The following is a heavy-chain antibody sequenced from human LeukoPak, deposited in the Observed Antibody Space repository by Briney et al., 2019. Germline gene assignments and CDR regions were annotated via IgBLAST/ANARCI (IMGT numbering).Heavy chain of an antibody. CDR2: IYYSGRT. CDR1: GGSISSYY. Sequence: SETLSLTCTVSGGSISSYYWSWIRQPPGKGLEWIGYIYYSGRTNYNPSLKSRVTISVDTSKNQFSLKLSSVIAADTAVYYCARVSDCSSTSCYAPLFDYWGQGTLVTVSS. D-gene: IGHD2-2*01. V-gene: IGHV4-59*01. CDR3: ARVSDCSSTSCYAPLFDY. J-gene: IGHJ4*02.